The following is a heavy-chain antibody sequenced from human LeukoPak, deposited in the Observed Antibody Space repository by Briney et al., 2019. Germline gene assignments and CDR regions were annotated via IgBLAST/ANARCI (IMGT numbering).Heavy chain of an antibody. V-gene: IGHV4-59*12. CDR3: ARRYYDFWSGYFWPDYYYYMDV. CDR2: IYYSGST. CDR1: GGSISSYY. D-gene: IGHD3-3*01. Sequence: SETLSLTCTVSGGSISSYYWSWIRQPPGKGLEWIGYIYYSGSTNYNPSLKSRVTISVDKSKNQFSLKLSSVTAADTAVYYCARRYYDFWSGYFWPDYYYYMDVWGKGTTVTVSS. J-gene: IGHJ6*03.